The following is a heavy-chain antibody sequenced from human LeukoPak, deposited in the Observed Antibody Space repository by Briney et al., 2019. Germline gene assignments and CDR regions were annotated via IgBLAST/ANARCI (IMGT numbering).Heavy chain of an antibody. Sequence: GGSLRLSCAASGFTFSTYAMTWVRQAPGKGLEWVSSVSGSGDSTYYADSVKGRFTISRDSSKNTLFLQMNSLRADDTAVYYCAIFAGSGWPSLVAFDMWGQGTMVTVSS. CDR1: GFTFSTYA. V-gene: IGHV3-23*01. CDR2: VSGSGDST. CDR3: AIFAGSGWPSLVAFDM. D-gene: IGHD6-19*01. J-gene: IGHJ3*02.